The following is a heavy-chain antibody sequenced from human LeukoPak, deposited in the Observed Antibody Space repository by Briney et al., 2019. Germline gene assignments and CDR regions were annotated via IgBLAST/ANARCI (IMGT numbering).Heavy chain of an antibody. CDR3: AKYDSSGYYFAPFDY. V-gene: IGHV3-23*01. CDR2: ISGSGGST. CDR1: GFTFSRYG. Sequence: PGGSLRLSCAASGFTFSRYGMSWVRQAPGKGLEWVSAISGSGGSTYYADSVKGRFTISSDNSKNTLYLQMNSLRAEDTAVYYCAKYDSSGYYFAPFDYWGQGTLVTVSS. D-gene: IGHD3-22*01. J-gene: IGHJ4*02.